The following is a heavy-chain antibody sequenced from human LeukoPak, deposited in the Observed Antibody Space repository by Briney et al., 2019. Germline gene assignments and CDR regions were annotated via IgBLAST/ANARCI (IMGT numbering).Heavy chain of an antibody. D-gene: IGHD2-15*01. CDR2: ISVDIGNT. CDR3: ARDRSGYCGGTSCLLFDY. CDR1: GYNFPSHG. V-gene: IGHV1-18*01. Sequence: ASVKVSCKASGYNFPSHGISWVRQAPGQGLEWMGWISVDIGNTNYAQRLQGRVTMITDTSTTTAYMELTSLTSDDTAVYYCARDRSGYCGGTSCLLFDYWGQGTLVTVSS. J-gene: IGHJ4*02.